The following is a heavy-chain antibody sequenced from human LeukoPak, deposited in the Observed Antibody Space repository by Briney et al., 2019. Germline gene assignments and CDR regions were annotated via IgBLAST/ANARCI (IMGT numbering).Heavy chain of an antibody. Sequence: ASVKVSCKVSGYTLTELSMHWVRQAPGKGLEWMGDFDPEDGETIYAQKFQGRVTMTEDTSTNTAYMELSSLRSEDTAVYYCARDNYYDSSGYSLEYFQHWGQGTLVTVSS. CDR2: FDPEDGET. D-gene: IGHD3-22*01. V-gene: IGHV1-24*01. CDR3: ARDNYYDSSGYSLEYFQH. J-gene: IGHJ1*01. CDR1: GYTLTELS.